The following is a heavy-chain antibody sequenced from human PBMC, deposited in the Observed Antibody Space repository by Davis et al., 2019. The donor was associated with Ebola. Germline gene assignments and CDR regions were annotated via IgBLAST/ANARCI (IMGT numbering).Heavy chain of an antibody. CDR2: ISASGGAT. CDR3: AKDLTSYYGSGDFFDY. V-gene: IGHV3-23*01. CDR1: GFLFSSYA. D-gene: IGHD3-10*01. J-gene: IGHJ4*02. Sequence: PGGSLRLSCAASGFLFSSYAMSWVRQAPGRGLEWVSSISASGGATFYADSVKGRIVMSRDNSNDTLYLRINNLRAEDTAIYYCAKDLTSYYGSGDFFDYWGQGILVTVSS.